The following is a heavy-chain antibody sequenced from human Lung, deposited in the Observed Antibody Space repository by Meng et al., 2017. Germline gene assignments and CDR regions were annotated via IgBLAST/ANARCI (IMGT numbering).Heavy chain of an antibody. V-gene: IGHV3-15*01. Sequence: EVQLVESGGGFVKPGGSLRLSCAASGFTFSNAWMTWVRQAPGKGLEWIGRMKSNVDGGTVDYAAAVKGRFFISRDDSENTFYPQMNSLKTEDTAVYYCSGHVDYWGHGTLVTVSS. CDR1: GFTFSNAW. J-gene: IGHJ4*01. CDR3: SGHVDY. CDR2: MKSNVDGGTV.